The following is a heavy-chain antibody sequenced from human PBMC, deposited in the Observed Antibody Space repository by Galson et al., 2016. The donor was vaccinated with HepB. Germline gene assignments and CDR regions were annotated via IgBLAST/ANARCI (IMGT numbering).Heavy chain of an antibody. V-gene: IGHV1-18*01. CDR1: DYTFRRYG. Sequence: SCKASDYTFRRYGITWVRQAPGQGLEWMGWISAYNGNTNYAQKVQGRVTMTTDTSTSTAYMELRSLRSDDTAVYYCARDAYDYVWGTYHAQAEIDYWGQGTLVTVSS. CDR3: ARDAYDYVWGTYHAQAEIDY. CDR2: ISAYNGNT. D-gene: IGHD3-16*02. J-gene: IGHJ4*02.